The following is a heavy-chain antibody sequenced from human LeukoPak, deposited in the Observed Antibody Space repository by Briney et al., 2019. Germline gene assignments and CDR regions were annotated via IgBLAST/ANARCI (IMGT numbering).Heavy chain of an antibody. Sequence: QPGGSLRLXCAASGFTYSSDSMTWVRQAPGKGLEWVSTISGSGGSTFYADSVKGRFTISRDNPKNTLCLHMNSLSAEDTAIYYCAKDSFSTRWGQGTLVTVSS. CDR1: GFTYSSDS. CDR2: ISGSGGST. D-gene: IGHD2-2*01. J-gene: IGHJ4*02. V-gene: IGHV3-23*01. CDR3: AKDSFSTR.